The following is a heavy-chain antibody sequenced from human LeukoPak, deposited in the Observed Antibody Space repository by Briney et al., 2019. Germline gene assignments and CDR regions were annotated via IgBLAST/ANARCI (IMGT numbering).Heavy chain of an antibody. D-gene: IGHD3-16*01. Sequence: SVKVSCKASGGTFSSYAISWVRQAPGQGLEWMGRIIPILGIANYAQKFQGRVTITADKSTSTAYMELRSLKSDDTAVYYCARSGAEITRLYDYWGQGTLVTVSS. CDR2: IIPILGIA. J-gene: IGHJ4*02. CDR3: ARSGAEITRLYDY. CDR1: GGTFSSYA. V-gene: IGHV1-69*04.